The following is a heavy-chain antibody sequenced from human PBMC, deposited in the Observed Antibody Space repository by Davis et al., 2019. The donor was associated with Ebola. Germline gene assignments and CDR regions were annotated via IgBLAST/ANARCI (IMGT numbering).Heavy chain of an antibody. Sequence: SVKVSCKASGGTSNSYAIIWVRQAPGLGPEWMGGIIPFLGKADYAQNFRGRLTITAGKSTSTVYMELNSLTSEDTAVYFCARAGCTTCYTDYWGQGTLVTVSS. D-gene: IGHD2-2*02. J-gene: IGHJ4*02. CDR1: GGTSNSYA. V-gene: IGHV1-69*10. CDR3: ARAGCTTCYTDY. CDR2: IIPFLGKA.